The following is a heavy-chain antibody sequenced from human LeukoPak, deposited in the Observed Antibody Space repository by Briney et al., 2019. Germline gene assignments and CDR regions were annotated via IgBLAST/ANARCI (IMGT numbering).Heavy chain of an antibody. CDR1: DSSISSYY. J-gene: IGHJ6*03. V-gene: IGHV4-4*07. CDR3: AREAEDIVVVPAATYYYYSYMDV. Sequence: SETLSLTCTASDSSISSYYWSWFRQPAGKGLDGFGRIYARGSTNYKPSLKSRVTMSLDTSKNQFSLKLSSVTAADTDVYYCAREAEDIVVVPAATYYYYSYMDVWGKGTTVTVSS. CDR2: IYARGST. D-gene: IGHD2-2*01.